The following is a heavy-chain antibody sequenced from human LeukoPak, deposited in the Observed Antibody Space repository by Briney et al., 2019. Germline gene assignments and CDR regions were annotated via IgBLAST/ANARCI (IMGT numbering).Heavy chain of an antibody. CDR2: INHSGST. Sequence: SETLSLTCAVYGGSFSGYYWSWIRQPPGKGLEWIGEINHSGSTNYNPSPKSRVTISVDTSKNQFSLKLSSVTAADTAVYYCARGSGEHHPFDYWGQGTLVTVSS. J-gene: IGHJ4*02. CDR1: GGSFSGYY. V-gene: IGHV4-34*01. D-gene: IGHD1/OR15-1a*01. CDR3: ARGSGEHHPFDY.